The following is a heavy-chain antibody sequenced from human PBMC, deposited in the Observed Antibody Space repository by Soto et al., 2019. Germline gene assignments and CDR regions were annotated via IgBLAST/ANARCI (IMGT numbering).Heavy chain of an antibody. J-gene: IGHJ4*02. CDR2: ISYDGSNK. D-gene: IGHD3-22*01. Sequence: QVQLVESGGGVVQPGRSLRLSCAASGFTFSSYAMHWVRQAPGKGLEWGAVISYDGSNKYYADSVKGRFTISRDNSKNTLYLQMNSLRAEDTAVYYCARDGTYYYDSSGYGPVDYWGQGTLVTVSS. CDR3: ARDGTYYYDSSGYGPVDY. CDR1: GFTFSSYA. V-gene: IGHV3-30-3*01.